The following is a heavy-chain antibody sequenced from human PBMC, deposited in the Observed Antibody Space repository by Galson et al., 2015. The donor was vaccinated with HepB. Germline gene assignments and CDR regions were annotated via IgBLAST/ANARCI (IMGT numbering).Heavy chain of an antibody. V-gene: IGHV6-1*01. CDR1: GDSVSSNSV. Sequence: CAISGDSVSSNSVWNWIRQSPSRGLEWLGRTYYRSKWYKDYAIFVKSRITINADTSRNQISLQLNSMTPEDTAVYYCAYGVDVWGQGTTVTVSS. CDR2: TYYRSKWYK. CDR3: AYGVDV. J-gene: IGHJ6*02.